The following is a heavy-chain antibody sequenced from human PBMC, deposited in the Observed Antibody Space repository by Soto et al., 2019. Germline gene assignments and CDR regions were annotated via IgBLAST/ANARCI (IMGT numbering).Heavy chain of an antibody. D-gene: IGHD2-8*01. CDR1: GGTFSTYS. CDR2: IIPILDVT. J-gene: IGHJ3*02. CDR3: ARIPGQVDREWGDGLDI. Sequence: QVQLVQSGAEVKRPGSSVKVSCKASGGTFSTYSLSWVRQAPGQGLEWMGRIIPILDVTNYAQKFRDRVTITADKSTNTVYMELISVKFEYTAVYYCARIPGQVDREWGDGLDIWGQGTMVTVSS. V-gene: IGHV1-69*02.